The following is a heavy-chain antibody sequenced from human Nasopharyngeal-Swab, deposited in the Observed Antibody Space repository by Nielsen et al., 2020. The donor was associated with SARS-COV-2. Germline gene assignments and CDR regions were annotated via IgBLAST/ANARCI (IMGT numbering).Heavy chain of an antibody. V-gene: IGHV1-8*02. Sequence: ASVKVSCKASGYTFTSYGISWVRQAPGQGLEWMGWMNPNSGNTGYAQKFQGRVTMTRNTSISTAYTELSSLRSEDTAVYYCARGMAASNWFDPWGQGTLVTVSS. J-gene: IGHJ5*02. CDR1: GYTFTSYG. CDR3: ARGMAASNWFDP. D-gene: IGHD6-6*01. CDR2: MNPNSGNT.